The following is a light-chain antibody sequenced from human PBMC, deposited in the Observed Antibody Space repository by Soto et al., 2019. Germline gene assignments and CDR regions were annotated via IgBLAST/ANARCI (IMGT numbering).Light chain of an antibody. CDR1: QGISSY. CDR2: KAS. CDR3: QPYNSYSRT. V-gene: IGKV1-5*03. J-gene: IGKJ1*01. Sequence: DILLTQSPSFLSASVGDRVTITCRASQGISSYLAWYQHKPGKAPKLLIFKASTLETGVPSRFSGSGSETEFTLTISSLQPDDSATYYCQPYNSYSRTFGQGTKVDIK.